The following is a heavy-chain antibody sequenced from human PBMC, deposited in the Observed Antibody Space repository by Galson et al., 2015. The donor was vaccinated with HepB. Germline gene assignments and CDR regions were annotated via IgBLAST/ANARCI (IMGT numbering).Heavy chain of an antibody. CDR1: GFTFSGSA. Sequence: SLRLSCAASGFTFSGSAMHWVRQASGKGLEWVGRIRSKANSYATAYAASVKGRFTISRDDSKNTAYLQMNSLKTEDTAVYYCTRTDEWFGENDAFDIWGQGTMVTVSS. V-gene: IGHV3-73*01. J-gene: IGHJ3*02. CDR3: TRTDEWFGENDAFDI. D-gene: IGHD3-10*01. CDR2: IRSKANSYAT.